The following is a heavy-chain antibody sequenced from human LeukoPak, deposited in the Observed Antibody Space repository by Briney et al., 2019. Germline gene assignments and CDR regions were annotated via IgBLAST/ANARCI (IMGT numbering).Heavy chain of an antibody. V-gene: IGHV3-48*02. CDR2: ISTGSSTI. J-gene: IGHJ4*02. CDR3: ARLPLSYCGGDCYFG. Sequence: GGSLRLSCAASGFTFSSYSMNWVRQAPGKGLEWVSYISTGSSTIYYAGSVKGRFTISRDNAKNSLYLQMNSLRDEDTAVYYCARLPLSYCGGDCYFGWGQGTLVTVSS. CDR1: GFTFSSYS. D-gene: IGHD2-21*01.